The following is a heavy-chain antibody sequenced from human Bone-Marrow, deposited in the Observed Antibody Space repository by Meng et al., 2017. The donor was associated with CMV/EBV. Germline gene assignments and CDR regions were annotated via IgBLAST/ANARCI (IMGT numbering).Heavy chain of an antibody. Sequence: ASVKSCKASGATFNIYPITWVRQAPGQGLEWMGIINPSGGSATYAQKFQGRVTVTRDTSTITVYMELSSLRSEDTAVYYCARSSQVTKYYFDYWGQGTLVTVSS. V-gene: IGHV1-46*02. CDR3: ARSSQVTKYYFDY. J-gene: IGHJ4*02. CDR1: GATFNIYP. CDR2: INPSGGSA.